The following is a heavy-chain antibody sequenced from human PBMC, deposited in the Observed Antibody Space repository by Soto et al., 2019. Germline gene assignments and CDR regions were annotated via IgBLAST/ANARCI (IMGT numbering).Heavy chain of an antibody. Sequence: PSESLYLTCTFSGGFMSSYYCTWIRQPAVKGLEWIGRIYTSVSTNYNPSLKSRVTMSVDTSKNQFSLKLSSVTAADTAVYYCARDSLIVVVPAAIGGWFDPWGQGTLVTVSS. V-gene: IGHV4-4*07. J-gene: IGHJ5*02. CDR1: GGFMSSYY. D-gene: IGHD2-2*01. CDR2: IYTSVST. CDR3: ARDSLIVVVPAAIGGWFDP.